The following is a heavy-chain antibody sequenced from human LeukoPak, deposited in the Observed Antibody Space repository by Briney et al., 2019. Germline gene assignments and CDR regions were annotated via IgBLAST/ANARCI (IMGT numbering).Heavy chain of an antibody. J-gene: IGHJ4*02. CDR1: GFTFSDYA. CDR2: ISTSSSI. V-gene: IGHV3-69-1*01. Sequence: GGSLRLSCAASGFTFSDYAMNWVRQAPGKGLEWLSYISTSSSIYYADSVKGRFTISRDNAKNSLYLQMNSLRAEDTAVYYCARGSLGDSSFDYWGQGTLVTVSS. CDR3: ARGSLGDSSFDY. D-gene: IGHD2-15*01.